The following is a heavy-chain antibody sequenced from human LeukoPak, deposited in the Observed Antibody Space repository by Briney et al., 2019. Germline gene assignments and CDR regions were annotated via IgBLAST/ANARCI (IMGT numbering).Heavy chain of an antibody. J-gene: IGHJ4*02. D-gene: IGHD2-15*01. CDR2: IDPSDAYK. V-gene: IGHV5-10-1*01. CDR1: GCFFTSYW. Sequence: GGSLRISCKGSGCFFTSYWISWVRQLPGKGLEWMGRIDPSDAYKNYSPSFQGHVTISADKSISTAYLQWSSLKASDTAMYYCARRYCSGGSCYSSFDYWGQGTLVTVSS. CDR3: ARRYCSGGSCYSSFDY.